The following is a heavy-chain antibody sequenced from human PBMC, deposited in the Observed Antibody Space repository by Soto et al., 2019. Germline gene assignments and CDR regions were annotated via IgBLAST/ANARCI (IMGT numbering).Heavy chain of an antibody. D-gene: IGHD3-22*01. CDR1: GFTFSSYS. CDR2: ISSSSSYI. J-gene: IGHJ3*02. V-gene: IGHV3-21*01. Sequence: SLRLSCAASGFTFSSYSMNWFRQAPGKGLEWVSSISSSSSYIYYADSVKGRFTISRDNAKNSLHLQMNSLRAEDTAVYYCAREGNYYDSSGYYPDAFDIWGPGTMVTV. CDR3: AREGNYYDSSGYYPDAFDI.